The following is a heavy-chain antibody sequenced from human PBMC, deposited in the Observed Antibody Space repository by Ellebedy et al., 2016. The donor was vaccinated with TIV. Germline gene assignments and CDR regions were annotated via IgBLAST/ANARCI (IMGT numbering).Heavy chain of an antibody. D-gene: IGHD3-10*01. CDR2: IYYSGST. J-gene: IGHJ5*02. Sequence: MPSETLSLTCTVSGGSISSSSYYWGWIRQPPGKGLEWIGSIYYSGSTYYNPSLKSRVTISVDTSKNQFSLKLSSVTAADTAVYYCARHRDVARYMVRGVIAWFDPWGQGTLVTVSS. CDR3: ARHRDVARYMVRGVIAWFDP. V-gene: IGHV4-39*01. CDR1: GGSISSSSYY.